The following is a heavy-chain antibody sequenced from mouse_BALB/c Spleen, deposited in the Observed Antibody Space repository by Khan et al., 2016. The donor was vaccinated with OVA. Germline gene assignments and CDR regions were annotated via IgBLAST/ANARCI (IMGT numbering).Heavy chain of an antibody. CDR3: TRHGYVAWFTY. CDR2: IDPFSGAT. V-gene: IGHV1-31*01. J-gene: IGHJ3*01. CDR1: GYSFTSYY. Sequence: VQLQQSGPELMKPGASVKISCKASGYSFTSYYIHWMIESHGTSLEWIGYIDPFSGATTYNQKFKGKATLTVDKSSHTAYIHLRNLTSEDSAVYYCTRHGYVAWFTYWGQGTLVTVSA. D-gene: IGHD2-2*01.